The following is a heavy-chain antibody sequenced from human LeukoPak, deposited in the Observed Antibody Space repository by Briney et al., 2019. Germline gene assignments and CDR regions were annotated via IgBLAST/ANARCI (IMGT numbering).Heavy chain of an antibody. CDR1: GYTFTGYY. J-gene: IGHJ4*02. V-gene: IGHV1-2*02. Sequence: GASVKVSCKASGYTFTGYYMHWVRQAPGQGLEWMGWINPNSGGTNYAQKFQGRVTMTRDTSISTAYMELSRLRSDDTAVYYCAREREIVVVPAAHSGFDYWGQGTLVTVSS. D-gene: IGHD2-2*01. CDR3: AREREIVVVPAAHSGFDY. CDR2: INPNSGGT.